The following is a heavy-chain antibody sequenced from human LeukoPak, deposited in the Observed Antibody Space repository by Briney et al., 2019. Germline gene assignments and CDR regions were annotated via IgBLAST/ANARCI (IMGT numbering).Heavy chain of an antibody. D-gene: IGHD5-24*01. CDR3: ARERDASDAFDI. J-gene: IGHJ3*02. CDR2: ISSSSSYI. Sequence: GGSLRVSCAASGFXFSSYSMNWVRQAPGKGLEWVSSISSSSSYIYYADSVKGRFTISRDNAKNSLYLQMNSLRAEDTAVYYCARERDASDAFDIWGQGTMVTVSS. V-gene: IGHV3-21*01. CDR1: GFXFSSYS.